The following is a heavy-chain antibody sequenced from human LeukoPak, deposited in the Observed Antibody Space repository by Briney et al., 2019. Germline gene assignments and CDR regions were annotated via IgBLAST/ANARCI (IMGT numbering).Heavy chain of an antibody. J-gene: IGHJ3*02. CDR3: ARPKFPRAAAEGFDI. CDR2: ISSSSSYI. D-gene: IGHD6-13*01. V-gene: IGHV3-21*01. CDR1: GFTFSSYS. Sequence: AGGSLRLSCAASGFTFSSYSMNWVRQAPGKGLEWVSSISSSSSYIYYADSVKGRFTISRDNAKNSLYLQMNSLRAEDTAVYYCARPKFPRAAAEGFDIWGQGTMVTVSS.